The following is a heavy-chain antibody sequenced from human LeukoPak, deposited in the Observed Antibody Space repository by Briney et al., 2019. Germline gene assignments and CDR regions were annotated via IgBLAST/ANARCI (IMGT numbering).Heavy chain of an antibody. CDR2: IIPIFGTA. CDR3: ARGYCSGGSCYSVSLDY. Sequence: GASVKVSCKASGGTFSSYAISWVRQAPGQGLEWMGGIIPIFGTANYAQKFQGRVTITADESTSTAYMELSSLRSEDTAVYYCARGYCSGGSCYSVSLDYWGQGTLVTVSS. D-gene: IGHD2-15*01. CDR1: GGTFSSYA. J-gene: IGHJ4*02. V-gene: IGHV1-69*01.